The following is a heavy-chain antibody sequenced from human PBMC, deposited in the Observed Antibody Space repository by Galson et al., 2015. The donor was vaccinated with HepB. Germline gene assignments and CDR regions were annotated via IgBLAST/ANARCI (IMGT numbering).Heavy chain of an antibody. CDR1: GYTLTSYH. Sequence: SVKVSCKAPGYTLTSYHFHWVRQAPGQGPEWVGKIFAGGGNTRYAQKFQGRVTMTRDSSTSTIYMEVSSLTSDDTAVFYCARETPETYYFDWWGQGTLVTVSS. CDR3: ARETPETYYFDW. J-gene: IGHJ4*02. D-gene: IGHD2-15*01. CDR2: IFAGGGNT. V-gene: IGHV1-46*01.